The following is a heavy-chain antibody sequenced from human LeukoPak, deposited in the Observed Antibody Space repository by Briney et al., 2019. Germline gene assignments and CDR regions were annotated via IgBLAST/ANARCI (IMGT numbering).Heavy chain of an antibody. V-gene: IGHV1-69*05. J-gene: IGHJ4*02. CDR1: GGTFSSYA. CDR3: AADSSSWTFDY. D-gene: IGHD6-13*01. CDR2: IIPIFGTA. Sequence: SVKVSCKASGGTFSSYAISWVRQAPGQGLEWMGRIIPIFGTANYAQKFQGRVTITTDESTSTAYMELSSLRSEDAAVYYCAADSSSWTFDYWGQGTLVTVSS.